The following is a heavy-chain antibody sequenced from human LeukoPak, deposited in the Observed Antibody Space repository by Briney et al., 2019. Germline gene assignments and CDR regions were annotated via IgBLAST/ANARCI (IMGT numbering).Heavy chain of an antibody. Sequence: ASVKVSCKASGYSFTGYYMHWVRQAPGQGLESMGWINPNTGGRNSAQKFQDRVTMTRDTSISTVYMELSRLRSDDTAVYYCARDGLEATADYYSYYGMDVWGQGTTVTVSS. CDR1: GYSFTGYY. CDR2: INPNTGGR. CDR3: ARDGLEATADYYSYYGMDV. J-gene: IGHJ6*02. V-gene: IGHV1-2*02. D-gene: IGHD5-12*01.